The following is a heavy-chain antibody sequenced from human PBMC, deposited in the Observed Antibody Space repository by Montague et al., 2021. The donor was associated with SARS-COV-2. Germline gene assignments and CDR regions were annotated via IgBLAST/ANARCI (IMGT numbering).Heavy chain of an antibody. D-gene: IGHD3-10*01. CDR3: ARGMIRGVTTPFDY. CDR1: SGSIISRGYY. Sequence: SETLSLTCGVSSGSIISRGYYWGWIRQPPGKELEWVGNIYYSGTTYYXXXLESRGTISVDTSKNHLSLRLGSVTAADTAVYFCARGMIRGVTTPFDYWGQGSQVTVSS. V-gene: IGHV4-39*02. CDR2: IYYSGTT. J-gene: IGHJ4*02.